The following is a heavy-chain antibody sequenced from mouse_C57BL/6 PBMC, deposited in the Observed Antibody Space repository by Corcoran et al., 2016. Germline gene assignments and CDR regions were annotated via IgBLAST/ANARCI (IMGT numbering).Heavy chain of an antibody. CDR2: IYPGDGDT. J-gene: IGHJ4*01. D-gene: IGHD2-5*01. Sequence: QVQLQQSGAELVKPGASVKISCKASGYAFSSSWMNWVKQRPGKGLEWIGQIYPGDGDTNYNGKFKGKATLTADKSSSTAYMQLSSLTSEDSAVYFCARRKDSNYAMDYWGQGTSVTVSS. CDR3: ARRKDSNYAMDY. CDR1: GYAFSSSW. V-gene: IGHV1-80*01.